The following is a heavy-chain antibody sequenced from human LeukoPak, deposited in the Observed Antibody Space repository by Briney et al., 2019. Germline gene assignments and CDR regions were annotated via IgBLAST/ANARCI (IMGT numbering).Heavy chain of an antibody. J-gene: IGHJ4*02. Sequence: GGSLRLSCAASGFTFSSYSMNWVRQAPGKGLEWVSYISSSSGTIYYADSVKGRFTISRDNAKNSLYLQMNSLRAEDTAIYYCARDLSVGAKPDLGFDYWGQGTLVTVSS. CDR1: GFTFSSYS. V-gene: IGHV3-48*04. CDR2: ISSSSGTI. CDR3: ARDLSVGAKPDLGFDY. D-gene: IGHD1-26*01.